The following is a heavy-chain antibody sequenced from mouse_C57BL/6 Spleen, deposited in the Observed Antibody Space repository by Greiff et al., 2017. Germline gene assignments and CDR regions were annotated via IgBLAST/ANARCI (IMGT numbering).Heavy chain of an antibody. CDR3: AREGIYGNYAWFAY. CDR2: IYPGSGST. D-gene: IGHD2-1*01. Sequence: VQLQQSGAELVKPGASVKMSCKASGYTFTSYWITWVKQRPGQGLEWIGDIYPGSGSTNYNEKFKSKATLTVDTSSSTAYMQLSSLTSEDSAVYYCAREGIYGNYAWFAYWGQGTLVTVSA. CDR1: GYTFTSYW. V-gene: IGHV1-55*01. J-gene: IGHJ3*01.